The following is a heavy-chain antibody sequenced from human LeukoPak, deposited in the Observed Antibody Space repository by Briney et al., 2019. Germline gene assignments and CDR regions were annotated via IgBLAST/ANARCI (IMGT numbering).Heavy chain of an antibody. CDR2: IWYDGSNK. J-gene: IGHJ4*02. D-gene: IGHD3-10*01. Sequence: GGSLRLSCAASGFTFSSYGMHWVRQAPGKGLEWVAVIWYDGSNKYYADSVKGRFTISRDNSKNTLYLQMNSLGAEDTAVYYCARSYCSVLLLGSYWGQGTLVTVSS. CDR1: GFTFSSYG. CDR3: ARSYCSVLLLGSY. V-gene: IGHV3-33*01.